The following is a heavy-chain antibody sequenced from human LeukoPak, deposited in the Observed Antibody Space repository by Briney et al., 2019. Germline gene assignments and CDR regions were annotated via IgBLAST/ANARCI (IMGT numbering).Heavy chain of an antibody. CDR3: ARVSARLRGWFDP. CDR2: INPNSGGT. J-gene: IGHJ5*02. V-gene: IGHV1-2*02. CDR1: GYTFTGYY. Sequence: ASVTVSCKASGYTFTGYYMHWVRQAPGQGLEWMGWINPNSGGTNYAQKFQGRVTMTRDTSISTAYMELSRLRSDDTAVYYCARVSARLRGWFDPWGQGTLVTVSS. D-gene: IGHD6-6*01.